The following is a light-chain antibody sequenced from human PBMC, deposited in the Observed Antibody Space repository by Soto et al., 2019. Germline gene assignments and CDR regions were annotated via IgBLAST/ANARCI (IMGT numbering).Light chain of an antibody. CDR3: GSYTSVTTWV. Sequence: QSVLTQPASVSGSPGQSITISCSGTSSDIGRYDYVSWYQQLPGKAPTLIIYRVIHRPSGVSDRFSGSKSGNSASLSISALQPEDEAAYFCGSYTSVTTWVFGGGTQLTVL. J-gene: IGLJ3*02. CDR1: SSDIGRYDY. CDR2: RVI. V-gene: IGLV2-14*01.